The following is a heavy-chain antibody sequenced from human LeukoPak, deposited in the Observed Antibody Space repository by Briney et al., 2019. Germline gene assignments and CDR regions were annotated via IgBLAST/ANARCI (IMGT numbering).Heavy chain of an antibody. J-gene: IGHJ4*02. D-gene: IGHD1-26*01. CDR3: ARDLSERYSTDY. CDR2: ISYDGSNK. CDR1: GFTFSSYA. V-gene: IGHV3-30-3*01. Sequence: GGSLRLSCAASGFTFSSYAMHWVRQAPGKGLEWVAVISYDGSNKYYADSVKGRFTISRDNSQNTLDLQMNSLRAEDTAVYYCARDLSERYSTDYWGQGTLVTVSS.